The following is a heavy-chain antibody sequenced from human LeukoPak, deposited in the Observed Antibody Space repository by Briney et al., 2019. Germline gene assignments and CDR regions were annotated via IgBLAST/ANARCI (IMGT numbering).Heavy chain of an antibody. V-gene: IGHV4-4*07. Sequence: SETLSLTCTVSGGSISSYYWSWIRQPAGKGLEWIGRIYTSGSTNYNPSLKSRVTMSVDTFKNQFSLKLSFVTAADTAVYYCARDRFRPRIYYFYHMDVWGKGTTVTISS. CDR2: IYTSGST. CDR1: GGSISSYY. J-gene: IGHJ6*03. CDR3: ARDRFRPRIYYFYHMDV. D-gene: IGHD2/OR15-2a*01.